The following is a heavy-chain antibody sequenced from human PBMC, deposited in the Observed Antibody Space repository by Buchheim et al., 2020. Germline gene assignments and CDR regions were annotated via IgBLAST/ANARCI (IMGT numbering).Heavy chain of an antibody. CDR1: GYTFTGYY. D-gene: IGHD2-15*01. CDR3: ARDKGYCSGGSCYSGDYYYGMDV. J-gene: IGHJ6*02. V-gene: IGHV1-2*04. CDR2: INPNSGGT. Sequence: QVQLVQSGAEVKKPGASVKVSCKASGYTFTGYYMHWVRQAPGQGLEWMGWINPNSGGTNYAQKFQGWVTMTRDTSISTAYMELSRLRSDDTALYYCARDKGYCSGGSCYSGDYYYGMDVWGQGTT.